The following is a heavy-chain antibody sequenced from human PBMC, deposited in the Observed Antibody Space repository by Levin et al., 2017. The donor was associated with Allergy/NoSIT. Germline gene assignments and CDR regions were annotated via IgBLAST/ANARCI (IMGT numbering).Heavy chain of an antibody. Sequence: LRLSCTVSGGSISSGDYYWSWIRQPPGTGLEWIGYIYYSGSTYYNPSLKSRVTISVDTSKNQFSLKLSSVTAADTAVYYCARERDAKQSIVVVPAAIGGYAFDIWGQGTMVTVSS. V-gene: IGHV4-30-4*01. CDR2: IYYSGST. CDR1: GGSISSGDYY. J-gene: IGHJ3*02. D-gene: IGHD2-2*02. CDR3: ARERDAKQSIVVVPAAIGGYAFDI.